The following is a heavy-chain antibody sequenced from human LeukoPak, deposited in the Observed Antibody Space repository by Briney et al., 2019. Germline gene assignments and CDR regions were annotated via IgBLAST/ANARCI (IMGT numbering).Heavy chain of an antibody. J-gene: IGHJ4*02. CDR2: IVVGSGNT. CDR1: GFTFRNSA. V-gene: IGHV1-58*02. Sequence: SVKVSCKASGFTFRNSAIQWVRQARGQRLEWIGWIVVGSGNTNYAQRFQERVTITRDMSTSTAYLELRSLRFDDTAVYYCARDGGYFDYWGRGTLVTVSS. CDR3: ARDGGYFDY.